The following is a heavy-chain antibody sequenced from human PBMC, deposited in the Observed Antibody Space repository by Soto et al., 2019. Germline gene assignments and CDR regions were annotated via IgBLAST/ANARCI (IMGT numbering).Heavy chain of an antibody. CDR2: IKQDGSEK. CDR3: ARDDCTNGVCYTHQAASFDY. J-gene: IGHJ4*02. V-gene: IGHV3-7*01. D-gene: IGHD2-8*01. Sequence: GGSLRLSCASSGFTFSSYWMSWVRQAPGKGLEWVANIKQDGSEKYYVDSVKGRFTISRDNAKNSLDLQMNSLRAEDTAVYYCARDDCTNGVCYTHQAASFDYWGQGTLVTVSS. CDR1: GFTFSSYW.